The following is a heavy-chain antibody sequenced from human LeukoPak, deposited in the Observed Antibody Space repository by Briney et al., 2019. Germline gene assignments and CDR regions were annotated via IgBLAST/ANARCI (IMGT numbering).Heavy chain of an antibody. J-gene: IGHJ4*02. D-gene: IGHD3-3*01. V-gene: IGHV3-23*01. CDR2: IGNTET. CDR1: GFPFETNA. Sequence: PGGSLRLSCPASGFPFETNAMSWVRQAPGKGLEWVATIGNTETFYADSVTGRFTISRDNSKNTVNLQMNRLRVEDTAIYYCAKDWIQFNRVLECFDSWGQGTLVTLSS. CDR3: AKDWIQFNRVLECFDS.